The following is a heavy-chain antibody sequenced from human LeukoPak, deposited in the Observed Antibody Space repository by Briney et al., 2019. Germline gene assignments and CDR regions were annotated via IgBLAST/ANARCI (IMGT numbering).Heavy chain of an antibody. CDR2: INPNSGGP. Sequence: ASVKVSCKASGYTFTVYFMHWVRQAPGQGLEWMGWINPNSGGPNYAQKFQGRVTMTRDTSISTAYMELSRLRSDDTAVYYCARDVKGDIAVAADYWGQGTLVTVSS. CDR3: ARDVKGDIAVAADY. D-gene: IGHD6-19*01. J-gene: IGHJ4*02. V-gene: IGHV1-2*02. CDR1: GYTFTVYF.